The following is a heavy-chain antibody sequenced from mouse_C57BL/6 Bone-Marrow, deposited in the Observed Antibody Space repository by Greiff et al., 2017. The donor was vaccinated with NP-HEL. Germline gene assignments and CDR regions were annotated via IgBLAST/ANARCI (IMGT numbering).Heavy chain of an antibody. J-gene: IGHJ2*01. CDR3: ARGRGLDY. CDR2: IWNGGST. D-gene: IGHD3-3*01. Sequence: VQLQESGPGLVQPSQSLSITCTVSGFSLTSYGVHWVRQSPGKGLEWLGVIWNGGSTDYNAAFISRLSISKDNSKSQVFFKMNSLQADDTAIYYCARGRGLDYWGQGTTLTVSS. CDR1: GFSLTSYG. V-gene: IGHV2-2*01.